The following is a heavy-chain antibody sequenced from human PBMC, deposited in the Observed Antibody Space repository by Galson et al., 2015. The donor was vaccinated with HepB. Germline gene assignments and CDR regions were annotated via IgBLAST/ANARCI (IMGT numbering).Heavy chain of an antibody. D-gene: IGHD1-1*01. CDR1: GFTFTNYG. J-gene: IGHJ6*02. CDR2: VSYDGTNK. Sequence: SLRLSCAASGFTFTNYGIHWVRQAPGKGLEWVAVVSYDGTNKYYADSVKGRFTISRDKSKKTVYLQMNSLRVEDTAVYYCAKDRGCQLERPGGYYYYGMDVWGQGTTVTVSS. V-gene: IGHV3-30*18. CDR3: AKDRGCQLERPGGYYYYGMDV.